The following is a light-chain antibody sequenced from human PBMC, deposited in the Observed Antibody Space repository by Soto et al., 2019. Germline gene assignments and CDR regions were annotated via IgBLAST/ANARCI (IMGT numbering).Light chain of an antibody. CDR3: CSYAGSSTYV. J-gene: IGLJ1*01. CDR1: SRDFGSYNL. Sequence: QSALTQPASVSGSPGQSITMSCTGNSRDFGSYNLLSWYQQHPGRAPKLMIYEGSKRPSGVSNRFSGSKSGNTASLTISGLQAEDEADYYCCSYAGSSTYVFGTGTKVAVL. V-gene: IGLV2-23*01. CDR2: EGS.